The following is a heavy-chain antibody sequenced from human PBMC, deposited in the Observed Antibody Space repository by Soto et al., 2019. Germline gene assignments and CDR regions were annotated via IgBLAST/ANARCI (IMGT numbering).Heavy chain of an antibody. V-gene: IGHV3-21*01. Sequence: PGGSLRLSCIASGFTFSDYTMKWVRQAPGKGLEWVSSISSSSSYIYYADSVKGRFTISRDNAKNSLYLQMNSLRAEDTAVYYCARTAMVNFDYWGQGTLVTVSS. D-gene: IGHD5-18*01. CDR2: ISSSSSYI. CDR1: GFTFSDYT. CDR3: ARTAMVNFDY. J-gene: IGHJ4*02.